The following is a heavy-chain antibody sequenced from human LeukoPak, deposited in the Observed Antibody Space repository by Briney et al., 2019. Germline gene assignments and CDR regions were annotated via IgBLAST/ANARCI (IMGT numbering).Heavy chain of an antibody. CDR1: GGSFSGYY. D-gene: IGHD6-13*01. V-gene: IGHV4-34*01. CDR2: INHSGST. J-gene: IGHJ4*02. CDR3: AIIAAAGTIFDY. Sequence: SETLSLTCAVYGGSFSGYYWSWIRQPPGKGLEWIGEINHSGSTNYNPSLKSRVTISVDTSKNQFSLKLSSVTAADTAVYYCAIIAAAGTIFDYWGRGTLVTVSS.